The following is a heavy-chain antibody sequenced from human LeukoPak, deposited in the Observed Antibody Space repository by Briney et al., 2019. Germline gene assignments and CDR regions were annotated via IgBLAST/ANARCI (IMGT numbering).Heavy chain of an antibody. Sequence: GGSLRLCCGTSGFSCSNASVSWVRQAPGKGLEWVGLIKSKILGGTTHYAAPVKGRFTISRDDSKDTLYLQMNSLKPEDTAVYYCTTGNPWGQGTLVTVSS. CDR2: IKSKILGGTT. J-gene: IGHJ5*02. V-gene: IGHV3-15*01. CDR3: TTGNP. CDR1: GFSCSNAS.